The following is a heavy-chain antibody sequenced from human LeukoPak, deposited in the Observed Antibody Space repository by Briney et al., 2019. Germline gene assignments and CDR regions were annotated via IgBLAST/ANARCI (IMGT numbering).Heavy chain of an antibody. J-gene: IGHJ4*02. Sequence: SETLSLTCTVSGGSISSGSYYWSWIRQPAGKGLEWIGRIYTSGSTNYNPSLKSRVTISVDTSKNQLSLKLSSVTAADTAVYYCARRGGHGGSFDYWGQGTLVTVSS. CDR3: ARRGGHGGSFDY. V-gene: IGHV4-61*02. D-gene: IGHD4-23*01. CDR1: GGSISSGSYY. CDR2: IYTSGST.